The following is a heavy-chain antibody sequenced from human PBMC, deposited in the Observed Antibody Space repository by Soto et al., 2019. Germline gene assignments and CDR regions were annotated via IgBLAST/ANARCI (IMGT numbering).Heavy chain of an antibody. CDR2: IYHSGST. V-gene: IGHV4-61*05. J-gene: IGHJ6*02. D-gene: IGHD5-18*01. Sequence: SETLSLTCTVSGGSISSSSYYWGWIRQPPGKGLEWIGYIYHSGSTYYNPSLKSRVTISVDKSKNQFSLKLSSVTAADTAVYYCARDRNSEYSYGYGIYYYGMDVWGQGTTVTVS. CDR1: GGSISSSSYY. CDR3: ARDRNSEYSYGYGIYYYGMDV.